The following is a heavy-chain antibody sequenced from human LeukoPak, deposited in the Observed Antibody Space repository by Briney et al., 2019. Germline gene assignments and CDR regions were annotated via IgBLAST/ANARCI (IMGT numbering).Heavy chain of an antibody. CDR1: GGSISSYY. V-gene: IGHV4-4*07. D-gene: IGHD4-17*01. CDR3: ARVSYGDYDLAFDI. J-gene: IGHJ3*02. Sequence: SETLSLTCTVSGGSISSYYWSWIRQPAGKGLEWIGRIYPSGSTIYNPSLKSRVTMSIDTSKNQLSLKLNSVTAADTAVYYCARVSYGDYDLAFDIWGQGTMVTVSS. CDR2: IYPSGST.